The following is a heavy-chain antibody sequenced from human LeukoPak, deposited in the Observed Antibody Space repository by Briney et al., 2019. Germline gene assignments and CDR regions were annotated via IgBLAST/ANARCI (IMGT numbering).Heavy chain of an antibody. CDR1: GYTFTSHG. V-gene: IGHV1-18*01. CDR2: ISAYNGNT. D-gene: IGHD6-19*01. J-gene: IGHJ6*02. Sequence: ASVKVSCKASGYTFTSHGISWVRQAPGQGLEWMGWISAYNGNTNYAQKLQGRVTMTTGTPTTTAYMDLWSLRSDDAAVYYCARGGIAVAGTSDYYYYGMDVWGQGTTVTVSS. CDR3: ARGGIAVAGTSDYYYYGMDV.